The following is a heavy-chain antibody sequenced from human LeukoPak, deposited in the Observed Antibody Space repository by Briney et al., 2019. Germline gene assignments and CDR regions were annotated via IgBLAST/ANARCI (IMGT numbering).Heavy chain of an antibody. J-gene: IGHJ3*02. D-gene: IGHD6-13*01. Sequence: SETLSLTCTVSGGSISSYYWSWIRQPPGKGLEWIGYIYYSGSTNYNPSLKSRVTISVDTSKNQFSLKLSSATAADTAVYYCARVGYSSSWYAAPGAFDIWGQGTMVTVSS. CDR1: GGSISSYY. CDR2: IYYSGST. CDR3: ARVGYSSSWYAAPGAFDI. V-gene: IGHV4-59*01.